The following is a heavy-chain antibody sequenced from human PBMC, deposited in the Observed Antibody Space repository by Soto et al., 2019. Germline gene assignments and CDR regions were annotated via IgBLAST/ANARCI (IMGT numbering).Heavy chain of an antibody. V-gene: IGHV4-4*02. D-gene: IGHD1-7*01. Sequence: SETLSLTCAVSGGSFTSNNWWTWVRQPPGQGLEWIGEIYRTGSTNYNPSLKSRVTISLDKSENQFSLKVTSLTAADTAVYYCASRDPGTSVDYWGQGTLGTVSS. CDR3: ASRDPGTSVDY. CDR2: IYRTGST. J-gene: IGHJ4*02. CDR1: GGSFTSNNW.